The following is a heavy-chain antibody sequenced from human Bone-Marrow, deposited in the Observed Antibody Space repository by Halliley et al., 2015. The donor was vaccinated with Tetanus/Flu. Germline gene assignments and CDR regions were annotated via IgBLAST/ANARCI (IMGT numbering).Heavy chain of an antibody. CDR3: AAPGLGFLGY. Sequence: QLVQSGAEVKKPGASVKVACKASGNTLTNNFMHWVRQAPGHGLEWMGIINPSGNKTTYSQKFLGRLTMTRVTSTRTVYMELSNLSFEDTAIYSGAAPGLGFLGYGGQGTRVPFPP. D-gene: IGHD2-2*01. V-gene: IGHV1-46*01. J-gene: IGHJ4*02. CDR2: INPSGNKT. CDR1: GNTLTNNF.